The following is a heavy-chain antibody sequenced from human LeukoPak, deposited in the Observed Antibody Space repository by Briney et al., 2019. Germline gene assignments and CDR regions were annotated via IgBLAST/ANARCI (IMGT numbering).Heavy chain of an antibody. Sequence: ASVKVSCKASGYTLTSYAMHWVRQAPGQRLEWMAWINAANGNTKHSQKFQGRITVTRDTSASTAYMELSSLRSEDTAVYYCASAWTYYYDSSSYYFDYWGQGTLVTVSS. CDR2: INAANGNT. D-gene: IGHD3-22*01. J-gene: IGHJ4*02. V-gene: IGHV1-3*01. CDR1: GYTLTSYA. CDR3: ASAWTYYYDSSSYYFDY.